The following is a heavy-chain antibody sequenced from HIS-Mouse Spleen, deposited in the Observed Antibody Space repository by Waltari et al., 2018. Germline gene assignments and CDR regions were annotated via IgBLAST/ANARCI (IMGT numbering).Heavy chain of an antibody. J-gene: IGHJ2*01. V-gene: IGHV4-39*07. D-gene: IGHD6-13*01. Sequence: QLQLQESGPGLVKPSETLSLTCTVSGGSISCTAYSWGWIRQTPGKGLEWIGSIYYSGSTYYNPSLKSRVTISVDTSKNQFSLKLSSVTAADTAVYYCAREIPYSSSWYDWYFDLWGRGTLVTVSS. CDR3: AREIPYSSSWYDWYFDL. CDR1: GGSISCTAYS. CDR2: IYYSGST.